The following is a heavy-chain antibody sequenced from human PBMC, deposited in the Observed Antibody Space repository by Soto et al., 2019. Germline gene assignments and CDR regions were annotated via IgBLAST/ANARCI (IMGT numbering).Heavy chain of an antibody. CDR1: GGSISSYY. D-gene: IGHD3-3*01. Sequence: SETLSLTCTVSGGSISSYYWNWIRQPPGKGLEWIGYIYYSGSTNYNPSLKSRVTISVNTSKNQFSLKLSSVTAADTAVYYCARSMTAYYDFWIGHQVCFDPWGQGTLVTVSS. J-gene: IGHJ5*02. CDR2: IYYSGST. V-gene: IGHV4-59*01. CDR3: ARSMTAYYDFWIGHQVCFDP.